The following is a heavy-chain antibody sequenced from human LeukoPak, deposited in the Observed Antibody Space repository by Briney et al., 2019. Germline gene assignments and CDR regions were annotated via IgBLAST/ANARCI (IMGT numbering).Heavy chain of an antibody. D-gene: IGHD5-12*01. Sequence: GGSLRLSCAASGFTFSSYGMHWVRQAPGKGLEWVAVISYDGSNKYYADSVKGRFTVSRDNSKNTLYLQMNSLRAEDTAMYYCARESGYAVGDYWGQGTLVTVSS. CDR3: ARESGYAVGDY. J-gene: IGHJ4*02. V-gene: IGHV3-30*03. CDR2: ISYDGSNK. CDR1: GFTFSSYG.